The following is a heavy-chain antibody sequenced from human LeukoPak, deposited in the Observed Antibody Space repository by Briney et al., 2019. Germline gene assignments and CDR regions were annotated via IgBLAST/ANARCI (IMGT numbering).Heavy chain of an antibody. CDR2: IKRKIDSGAI. Sequence: GGSLRLSCAVSGFTFSEAWMNWVRQAPGKGLEWVARIKRKIDSGAIDYAASVKGRFTISRDDSKNTVYLQMNSLTTEDTAIYYCGLGSGRSDFDYWGQGTLVTVSS. CDR1: GFTFSEAW. CDR3: GLGSGRSDFDY. D-gene: IGHD3-10*01. V-gene: IGHV3-15*01. J-gene: IGHJ4*02.